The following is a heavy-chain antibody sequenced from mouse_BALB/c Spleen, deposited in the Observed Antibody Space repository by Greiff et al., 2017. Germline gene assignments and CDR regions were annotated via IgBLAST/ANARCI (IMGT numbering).Heavy chain of an antibody. CDR2: ISSGSSTI. CDR3: ARRGDGYSYAMDY. Sequence: EVQRVESGGGLVQPGGSRKLSCAASGFTFSSFGMHWVRQAPEKGLEWVAYISSGSSTIYYADTVKGRFTIYRDNPKNTLFLQMTSLRSEDTAMYYCARRGDGYSYAMDYWGQGTSVTVSS. D-gene: IGHD2-3*01. V-gene: IGHV5-17*02. CDR1: GFTFSSFG. J-gene: IGHJ4*01.